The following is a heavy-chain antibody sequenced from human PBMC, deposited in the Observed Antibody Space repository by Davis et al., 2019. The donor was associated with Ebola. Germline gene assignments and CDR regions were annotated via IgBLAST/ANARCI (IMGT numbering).Heavy chain of an antibody. CDR1: GFAFRSYG. D-gene: IGHD3-10*01. Sequence: PGGSLRLSCTASGFAFRSYGMHWVRQAPGKGLEWATVIWYDASLEYYADSVEGRFTVSRDNTKNTLYLQMNSLRVEDTAVYYCVRGRRFGESPEGIDYWGQGTLVTVSA. J-gene: IGHJ4*02. CDR2: IWYDASLE. CDR3: VRGRRFGESPEGIDY. V-gene: IGHV3-33*01.